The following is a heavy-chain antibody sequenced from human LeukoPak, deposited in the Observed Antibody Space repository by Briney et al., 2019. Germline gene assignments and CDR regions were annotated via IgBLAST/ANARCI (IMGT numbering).Heavy chain of an antibody. CDR3: ARDNDSRDPPHFDY. D-gene: IGHD3-16*01. V-gene: IGHV4-59*01. J-gene: IGHJ4*02. Sequence: NASETLSLTCTVSGGSISSYYWSWIRQPPGKGLEWIGYIYYSGSTNYNPSLKSRVTISVDTSKNQFSLKLSSVTAADTAVYYCARDNDSRDPPHFDYWGQGTLVTVSS. CDR2: IYYSGST. CDR1: GGSISSYY.